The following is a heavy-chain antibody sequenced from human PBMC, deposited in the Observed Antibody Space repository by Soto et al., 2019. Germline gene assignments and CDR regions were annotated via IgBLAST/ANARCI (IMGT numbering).Heavy chain of an antibody. V-gene: IGHV3-33*01. J-gene: IGHJ6*02. CDR2: IWYDGSNK. CDR1: GFTFSSYG. D-gene: IGHD2-21*01. Sequence: QVQLVESGGGVVQPGRSLRLSCAASGFTFSSYGMHWVRQAPGKGLEWVAVIWYDGSNKYYADSVKGRFTISRDNSKNTLYLQMNSLRAEDTAVYHCAREVVVGSYGPAPVYGMDVWGQGTTVTVSS. CDR3: AREVVVGSYGPAPVYGMDV.